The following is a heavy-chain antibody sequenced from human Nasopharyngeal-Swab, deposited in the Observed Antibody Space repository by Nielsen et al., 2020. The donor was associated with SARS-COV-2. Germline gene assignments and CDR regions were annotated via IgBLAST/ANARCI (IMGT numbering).Heavy chain of an antibody. CDR1: GFTFSSYG. Sequence: GESLKISCAASGFTFSSYGMNWVRQAPGKGLEWVSSISTGGSVMYSADSARGRFTISRDNARNSLYLQMNSLRTEDTAFYYCTKGRADYSNPSFDNWGQGTLVTVSS. CDR3: TKGRADYSNPSFDN. J-gene: IGHJ4*02. V-gene: IGHV3-21*04. D-gene: IGHD4-11*01. CDR2: ISTGGSVM.